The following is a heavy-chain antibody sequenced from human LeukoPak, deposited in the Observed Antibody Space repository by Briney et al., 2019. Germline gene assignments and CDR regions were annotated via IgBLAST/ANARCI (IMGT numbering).Heavy chain of an antibody. CDR3: ARHTAMAVLDY. V-gene: IGHV3-48*01. J-gene: IGHJ4*02. CDR1: GFTFSSYS. Sequence: GGFLRLSCAASGFTFSSYSMNWVRQAPGKGLEWVSYISSSSSTIYYADSVKGRFTISRDNAKNSLYLQMNSLRAEDTAVYYCARHTAMAVLDYWGQGTLVTVSS. D-gene: IGHD5-18*01. CDR2: ISSSSSTI.